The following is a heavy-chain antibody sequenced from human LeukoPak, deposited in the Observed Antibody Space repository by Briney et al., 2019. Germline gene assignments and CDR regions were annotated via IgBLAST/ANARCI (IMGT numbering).Heavy chain of an antibody. Sequence: GESLKISCKGSGYSFNTYWIGWVRQMPGKGLEWMGIIYPADSATSYSPSFQGQVTISADKSISTAYLQWSGLKASDTAVYYCARGCGAFTCYNYMDVWGEGTTVTVSS. V-gene: IGHV5-51*01. D-gene: IGHD2-21*01. CDR3: ARGCGAFTCYNYMDV. CDR1: GYSFNTYW. CDR2: IYPADSAT. J-gene: IGHJ6*03.